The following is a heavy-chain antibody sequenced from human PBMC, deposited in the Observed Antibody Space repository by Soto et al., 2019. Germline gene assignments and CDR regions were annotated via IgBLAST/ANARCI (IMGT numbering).Heavy chain of an antibody. D-gene: IGHD6-6*01. CDR2: IYYSGST. CDR3: AREYSSSSSFDY. V-gene: IGHV4-61*01. Sequence: SETLSLTCTVSGGSVISGSYYWSWLRQPPGKGLEWIGYIYYSGSTNYNPSLKSRVTISVDTSKSQFSLKLSSVTAADTAVYYCAREYSSSSSFDYWGQGTLVNVSS. J-gene: IGHJ4*02. CDR1: GGSVISGSYY.